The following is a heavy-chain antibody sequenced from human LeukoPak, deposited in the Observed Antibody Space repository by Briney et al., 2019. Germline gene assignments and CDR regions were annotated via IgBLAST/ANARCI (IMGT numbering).Heavy chain of an antibody. V-gene: IGHV3-30*02. CDR1: GFTFSSYG. CDR2: IRYDGSNK. J-gene: IGHJ6*03. D-gene: IGHD1-26*01. CDR3: ARVSAAQRRYYYYMDV. Sequence: GGSLRLSCAASGFTFSSYGMHWVRQAPGKGLEWVAFIRYDGSNKYYADSVKGRFTISRDNAKNSPYLQMNSLRAEDTALYYCARVSAAQRRYYYYMDVWGKGTTVTVSS.